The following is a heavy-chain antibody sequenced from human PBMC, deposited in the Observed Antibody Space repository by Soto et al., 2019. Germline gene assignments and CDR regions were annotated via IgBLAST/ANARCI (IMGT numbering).Heavy chain of an antibody. CDR3: ARDEYSGLYYFDY. D-gene: IGHD1-26*01. CDR2: INPNSGGT. V-gene: IGHV1-2*02. Sequence: ASVKVSCKASGYTFTGYYMHWVRQAPGQGLEWMGWINPNSGGTNYAQKFQGRVTMTRDTSISTAYMELSRLRSDDTAVYYCARDEYSGLYYFDYWGQGTLVTVSS. CDR1: GYTFTGYY. J-gene: IGHJ4*02.